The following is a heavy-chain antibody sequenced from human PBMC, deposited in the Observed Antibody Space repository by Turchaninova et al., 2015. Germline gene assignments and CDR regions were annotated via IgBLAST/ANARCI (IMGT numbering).Heavy chain of an antibody. CDR2: IYFRGNT. CDR1: GDSMSGSY. J-gene: IGHJ3*02. D-gene: IGHD3-10*01. Sequence: QVQLQESGPGLVKPSETLSLNCTVSGDSMSGSYWSWIRQPPGKRLEWVGYIYFRGNTNYNPALKSRVTFSLDTSRNQFSLKLNSVTAADTAVYYCARVRGLVPDAFDIWGQGTMVTVSS. CDR3: ARVRGLVPDAFDI. V-gene: IGHV4-59*01.